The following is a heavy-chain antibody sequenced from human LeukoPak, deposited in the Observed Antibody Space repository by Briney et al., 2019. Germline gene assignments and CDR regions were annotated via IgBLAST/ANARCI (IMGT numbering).Heavy chain of an antibody. CDR2: IYSGGST. J-gene: IGHJ4*02. Sequence: PGGSLRLSCAASGFTFSSYSMNWVRQAPGKGLEWVSVIYSGGSTYYADSVKGRFTISRDNSKNTLYLQMNSLRAEDTAVYYCARAYPEGAVAGHGDYWGQGTLVTVSS. CDR1: GFTFSSYS. D-gene: IGHD6-19*01. V-gene: IGHV3-66*01. CDR3: ARAYPEGAVAGHGDY.